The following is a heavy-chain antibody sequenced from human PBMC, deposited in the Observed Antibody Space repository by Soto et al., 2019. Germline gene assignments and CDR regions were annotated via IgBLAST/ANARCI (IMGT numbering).Heavy chain of an antibody. CDR3: ARGQSSGWYQGNWFDP. V-gene: IGHV1-8*02. CDR1: GYIFTSYD. D-gene: IGHD6-19*01. CDR2: MNPNSGNT. Sequence: ASVKVSCKASGYIFTSYDINWVRQATGQGLEWMGWMNPNSGNTGYAQKFQGRVTMTRNTSISTAYMELSSLRSEDTAVYYCARGQSSGWYQGNWFDPWGQGTLVTVSS. J-gene: IGHJ5*02.